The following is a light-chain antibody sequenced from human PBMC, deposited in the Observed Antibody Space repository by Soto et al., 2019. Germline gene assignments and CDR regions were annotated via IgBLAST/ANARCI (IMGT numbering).Light chain of an antibody. Sequence: QSALTQPASVSGSPGQSITISCTGSSSDIGAYDYVSWYQQRPVKAPKLMIFDVTNRPSGVSDRFSGSKSGNTASLTISGLQTDDEADYYCCSYTGSSTPYVFGTGTKLTVL. V-gene: IGLV2-14*01. CDR1: SSDIGAYDY. CDR2: DVT. CDR3: CSYTGSSTPYV. J-gene: IGLJ1*01.